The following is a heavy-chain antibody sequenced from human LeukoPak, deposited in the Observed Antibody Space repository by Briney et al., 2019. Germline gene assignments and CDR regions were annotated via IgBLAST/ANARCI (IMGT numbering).Heavy chain of an antibody. CDR1: GYTFTGYY. CDR3: AISIAAAGQAYYYYGMDV. CDR2: INPNSGGT. D-gene: IGHD6-13*01. V-gene: IGHV1-2*02. J-gene: IGHJ6*02. Sequence: ASVKVSCKASGYTFTGYYMHWVRQAPGQGLEWMEWINPNSGGTNYAQKFQGRVTMTRDTSIGTAYMELSRLRSDDTAVYYCAISIAAAGQAYYYYGMDVWGQGTTVTVSS.